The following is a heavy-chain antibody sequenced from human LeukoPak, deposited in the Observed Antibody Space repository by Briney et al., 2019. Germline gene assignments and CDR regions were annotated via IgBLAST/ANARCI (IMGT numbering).Heavy chain of an antibody. J-gene: IGHJ4*01. CDR2: ISGSGGST. CDR1: GFTFSSYA. D-gene: IGHD3-22*01. CDR3: ETALSDYYASSGYYPHFDY. Sequence: GGSLRLSCAASGFTFSSYAMSWVRQAPGKGLEWVSAISGSGGSTYYADSVKGRFTISRDNSKNTVYVQMNSLKAEDTAVYYCETALSDYYASSGYYPHFDYWGHGTLVTVSS. V-gene: IGHV3-23*01.